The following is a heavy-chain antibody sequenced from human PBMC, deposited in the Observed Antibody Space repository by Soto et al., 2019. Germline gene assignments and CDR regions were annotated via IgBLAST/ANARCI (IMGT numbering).Heavy chain of an antibody. CDR1: GFTFSDYY. J-gene: IGHJ4*02. D-gene: IGHD6-19*01. V-gene: IGHV3-11*01. CDR2: ISSSGSTI. Sequence: GGSLRLSCAASGFTFSDYYMSWIRQAPGKGLEWVSYISSSGSTIYYADSVKGQFTISRDNAKNSLYLQMNSLRAEDTAVYYCARDLGSGWPYYFDYWGQGTLVTVSS. CDR3: ARDLGSGWPYYFDY.